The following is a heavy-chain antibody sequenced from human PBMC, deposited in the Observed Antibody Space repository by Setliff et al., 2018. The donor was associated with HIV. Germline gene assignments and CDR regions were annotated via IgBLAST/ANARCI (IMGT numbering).Heavy chain of an antibody. CDR2: IYYSGST. CDR3: ARRGYSYGYADAFDI. J-gene: IGHJ3*02. Sequence: SETLSLTCTVSGGSISSHYWSWIRQPPGKGLEWIGSIYYSGSTNYHPSLKSRVTISVDTSKNQFSLKLSSVTAADTAVYYCARRGYSYGYADAFDIWGQGTMVTV. CDR1: GGSISSHY. V-gene: IGHV4-59*11. D-gene: IGHD5-18*01.